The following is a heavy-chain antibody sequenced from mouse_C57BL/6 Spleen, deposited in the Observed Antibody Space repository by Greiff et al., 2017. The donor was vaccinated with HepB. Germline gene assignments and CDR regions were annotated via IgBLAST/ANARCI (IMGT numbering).Heavy chain of an antibody. Sequence: QVQLQQSGAELVKPGASVKISCKASGYAFSSYWMNWVKQRPGKGLEWIGKIYPGDGDTNYNGKFKGKATLTADKSSSTAYMQLSSLTSEDSAVYFCARSFITTVVDWYFDVWGTGTTVTVSS. CDR3: ARSFITTVVDWYFDV. J-gene: IGHJ1*03. V-gene: IGHV1-80*01. CDR1: GYAFSSYW. CDR2: IYPGDGDT. D-gene: IGHD1-1*01.